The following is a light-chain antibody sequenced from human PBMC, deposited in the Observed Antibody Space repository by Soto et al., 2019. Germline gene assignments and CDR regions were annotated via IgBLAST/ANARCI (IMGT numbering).Light chain of an antibody. CDR3: QPYHKFWT. CDR1: QSVGSW. CDR2: KAS. J-gene: IGKJ1*01. Sequence: DIQITQSPSTLSASVGDRVTITCRASQSVGSWLAWYQQKPGKAPKLLIYKASRLESGVPSRFSVSESGTEFTLTIRNLKPDDFATDDCQPYHKFWTFGQLTKVDTK. V-gene: IGKV1-5*03.